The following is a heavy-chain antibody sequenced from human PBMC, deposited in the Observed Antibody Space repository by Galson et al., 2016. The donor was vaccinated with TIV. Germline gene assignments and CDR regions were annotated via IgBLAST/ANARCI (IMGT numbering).Heavy chain of an antibody. CDR3: TRDLGRLRDY. D-gene: IGHD1-26*01. CDR2: IDPSSGGT. CDR1: GGTFSNYA. J-gene: IGHJ4*02. V-gene: IGHV1-46*01. Sequence: SVKVSCKASGGTFSNYAFSWVRQAPGQGLEWMGVIDPSSGGTTYAQKFQARLIMTRDTSTTTVYMDLSSLKSGDTAVYYCTRDLGRLRDYWGQGTLVTVSS.